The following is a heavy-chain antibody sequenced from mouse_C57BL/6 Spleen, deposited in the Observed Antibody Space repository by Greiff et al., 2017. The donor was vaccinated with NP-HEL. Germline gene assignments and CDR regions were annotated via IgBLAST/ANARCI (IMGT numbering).Heavy chain of an antibody. D-gene: IGHD4-1*01. CDR2: IDPSDSYT. Sequence: QVQLQQPGAELVRPGTSVKLSCKASGYTFTSYWMHWVKQRPGQGLEWIGVIDPSDSYTNYNQKFKGKATLTVDTSSSTAYMQLSGLTSEDSAVYYCAREGGLGNFDYWGQGTTLTVSS. V-gene: IGHV1-59*01. CDR1: GYTFTSYW. CDR3: AREGGLGNFDY. J-gene: IGHJ2*01.